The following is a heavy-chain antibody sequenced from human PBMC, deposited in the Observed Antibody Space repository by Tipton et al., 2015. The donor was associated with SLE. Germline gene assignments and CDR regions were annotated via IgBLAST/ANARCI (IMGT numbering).Heavy chain of an antibody. CDR3: AKAACGGSCYYNMDV. CDR2: IYTSGNT. CDR1: GGSFSGHY. V-gene: IGHV4-4*07. J-gene: IGHJ6*03. D-gene: IGHD2-15*01. Sequence: TLSLTCTVSGGSFSGHYWTWIRQPAGKGLEWIGRIYTSGNTNYNPSLKSRVTMSVDTSKNQFSLRLDSVTTADTAVYYCAKAACGGSCYYNMDVWGKGTTVTVSS.